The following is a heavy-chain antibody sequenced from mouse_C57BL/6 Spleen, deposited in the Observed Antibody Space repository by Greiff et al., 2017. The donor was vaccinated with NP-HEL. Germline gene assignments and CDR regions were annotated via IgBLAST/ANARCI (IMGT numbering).Heavy chain of an antibody. Sequence: QVQLQQPGAELVKPGASVKLSCKASGYTFTSYWMHWVKQRPGHGLEWIGMIHPNSGSTNYNEKFKSKATLTVDKSSSTAYMQLSSLTSEDSAVYYCATSYYAPSWYFDVWGTGTTVTVSS. CDR1: GYTFTSYW. V-gene: IGHV1-64*01. D-gene: IGHD2-10*01. J-gene: IGHJ1*03. CDR3: ATSYYAPSWYFDV. CDR2: IHPNSGST.